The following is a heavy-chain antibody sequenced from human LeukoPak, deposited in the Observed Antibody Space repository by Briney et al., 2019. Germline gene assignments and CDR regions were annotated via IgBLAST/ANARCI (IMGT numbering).Heavy chain of an antibody. CDR2: MNPNSGNT. J-gene: IGHJ6*03. Sequence: ASVKVSCKASGYTSTSYDINWVRQATGQGLEWMGWMNPNSGNTGYAQKFQGRVTMTRNTSISTAYMELSSLRSEDTAVYYCARGKRGIAAAFLYYYYYMDVWGKGTTVTVSS. D-gene: IGHD6-13*01. CDR3: ARGKRGIAAAFLYYYYYMDV. CDR1: GYTSTSYD. V-gene: IGHV1-8*01.